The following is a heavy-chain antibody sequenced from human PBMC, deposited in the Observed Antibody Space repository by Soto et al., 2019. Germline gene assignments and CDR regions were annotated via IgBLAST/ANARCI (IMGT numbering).Heavy chain of an antibody. CDR1: GFTFSHFA. D-gene: IGHD3-10*01. V-gene: IGHV3-23*01. CDR2: LSGGDDST. Sequence: EVQLLESGGGLVQPGGSLRLSCAASGFTFSHFAMSWVRRAPGKGLEWVSTLSGGDDSTYYADSVKDRFTISRDNSKNTLYLQLNSLRAEDTAVYYCAKKYHYGSGPYLYYFDYWGQGTLVTVSS. J-gene: IGHJ4*02. CDR3: AKKYHYGSGPYLYYFDY.